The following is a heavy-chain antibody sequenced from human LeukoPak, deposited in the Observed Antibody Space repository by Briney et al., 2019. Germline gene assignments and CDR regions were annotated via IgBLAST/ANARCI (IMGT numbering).Heavy chain of an antibody. CDR2: ISAYNGDT. CDR3: AREGKYSSCHYFDY. CDR1: GYTYTSYS. V-gene: IGHV1-18*01. D-gene: IGHD6-19*01. J-gene: IGHJ4*02. Sequence: ASVKVSCKASGYTYTSYSISWVRQAPGQGLEWMGWISAYNGDTNYAQNLQDRVTVTTDASTRTAYMELRSLRSDDTAVYYCAREGKYSSCHYFDYWGQGTLVTVSS.